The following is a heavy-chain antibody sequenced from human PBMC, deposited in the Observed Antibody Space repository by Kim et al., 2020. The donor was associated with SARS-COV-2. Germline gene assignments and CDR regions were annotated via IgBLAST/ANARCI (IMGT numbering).Heavy chain of an antibody. J-gene: IGHJ4*03. V-gene: IGHV3-23*01. Sequence: GGSLRLSCAASGFTFSDSAMSWGRQAAGGGLEWVSTISVSGDKIFYIDSVKGRFTISRDDSKNTMYLQMTSLRAEDTATYYCATFSHRSGSPTRYFANWG. CDR2: ISVSGDKI. D-gene: IGHD3-10*01. CDR1: GFTFSDSA. CDR3: ATFSHRSGSPTRYFAN.